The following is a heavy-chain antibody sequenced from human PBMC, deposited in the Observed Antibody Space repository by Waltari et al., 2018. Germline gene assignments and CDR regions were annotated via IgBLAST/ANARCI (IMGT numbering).Heavy chain of an antibody. CDR2: IRYEGSNK. Sequence: QVQLVESGGGVVQPGGSLRLSCAASGFTFSSYGMHWVRQDPGKGLELVAFIRYEGSNKYYADSVKGRFTISRDNSKNTLYLQMNSLRAEDTAVYYCAKVHGGVFGEFDYWGQGTLVTVSS. J-gene: IGHJ4*02. CDR1: GFTFSSYG. CDR3: AKVHGGVFGEFDY. V-gene: IGHV3-30*02. D-gene: IGHD3-10*01.